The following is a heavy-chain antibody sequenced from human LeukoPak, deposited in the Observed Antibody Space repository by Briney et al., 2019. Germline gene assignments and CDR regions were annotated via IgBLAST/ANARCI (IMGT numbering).Heavy chain of an antibody. D-gene: IGHD2-2*01. V-gene: IGHV3-30*04. CDR2: ISYDGSNK. J-gene: IGHJ6*02. Sequence: GRSLRLSCAASGFTFSSYAMHWVRQAPGKGLEWVAVISYDGSNKYYADSVKGRFTISRDNSKNTLYLQMNSLRAEDTAVYYCARDFSPGSTSHYYYYCGMDVWGQGTTVTVSS. CDR3: ARDFSPGSTSHYYYYCGMDV. CDR1: GFTFSSYA.